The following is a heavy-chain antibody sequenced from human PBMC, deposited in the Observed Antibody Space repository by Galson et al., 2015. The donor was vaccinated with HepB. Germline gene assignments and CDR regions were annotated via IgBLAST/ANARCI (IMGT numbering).Heavy chain of an antibody. CDR3: ARAADYYDSSGYNFDY. CDR1: GFTFSSYS. CDR2: ISSSSSTI. V-gene: IGHV3-48*01. D-gene: IGHD3-22*01. Sequence: SLRLSCAASGFTFSSYSMNWVRQAPGKGLEWVSYISSSSSTIYYADSVKGRFTISRDNAKNSLYLQMNSLRAEDTVVYYCARAADYYDSSGYNFDYWGQGTLVTVSS. J-gene: IGHJ4*02.